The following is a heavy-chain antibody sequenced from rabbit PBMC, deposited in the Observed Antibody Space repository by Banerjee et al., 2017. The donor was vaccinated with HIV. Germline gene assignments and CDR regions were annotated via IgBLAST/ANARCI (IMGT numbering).Heavy chain of an antibody. CDR1: GFTLSSYW. Sequence: QSLEESGGDLVKPGASLTLTCTASGFTLSSYWISWVRQAPGKGLEWIGCIYAASSGRTYYASWAKGRFTISKTSSTTVTLQMTSLTAADTATYFCARDLAGVIGWNFGLWGPGTLVTVS. V-gene: IGHV1S40*01. D-gene: IGHD4-1*01. CDR2: IYAASSGRT. CDR3: ARDLAGVIGWNFGL. J-gene: IGHJ4*01.